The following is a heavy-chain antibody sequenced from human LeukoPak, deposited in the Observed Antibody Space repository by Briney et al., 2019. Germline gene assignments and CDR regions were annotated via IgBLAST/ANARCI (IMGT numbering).Heavy chain of an antibody. D-gene: IGHD2-2*02. CDR2: IYYSGST. CDR1: GGSISSYY. V-gene: IGHV4-59*12. J-gene: IGHJ6*03. Sequence: SETLSLTCTVSGGSISSYYWSWIRQPPGKGLEWIGYIYYSGSTNYNPSLKSRVTISVDTSKNQFSLKLSSVTAADTAVYYCARAPVVPAAIWADYYMDVWGKGTTVTVSS. CDR3: ARAPVVPAAIWADYYMDV.